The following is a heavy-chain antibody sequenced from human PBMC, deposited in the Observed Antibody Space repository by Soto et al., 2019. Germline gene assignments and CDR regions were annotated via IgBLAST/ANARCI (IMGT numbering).Heavy chain of an antibody. Sequence: ASVKVSCKASGYTFTGYYMHWVRQAPGQGPEWMGWINPNSGGTNYAQKFQGWVTMTRDTSISTAYMELSRLRSDDTAVYYCARGKMYYYDSSGYYPDAFDIWGQGTMVTVSS. D-gene: IGHD3-22*01. CDR2: INPNSGGT. V-gene: IGHV1-2*04. CDR3: ARGKMYYYDSSGYYPDAFDI. J-gene: IGHJ3*02. CDR1: GYTFTGYY.